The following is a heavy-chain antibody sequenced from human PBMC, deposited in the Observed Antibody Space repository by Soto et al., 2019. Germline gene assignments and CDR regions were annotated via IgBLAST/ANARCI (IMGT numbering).Heavy chain of an antibody. CDR1: GFTFDSHG. CDR2: IWGDASKT. Sequence: ESGGGVVQPGTSLRLSCVASGFTFDSHGMHWVRQAPGKGLECVAIIWGDASKTYYADSAKGRFTISRDNSKNTAYLELNSVRADDTAVYYCATGEGTFDYWGQGALVTVSS. V-gene: IGHV3-33*01. CDR3: ATGEGTFDY. J-gene: IGHJ4*02.